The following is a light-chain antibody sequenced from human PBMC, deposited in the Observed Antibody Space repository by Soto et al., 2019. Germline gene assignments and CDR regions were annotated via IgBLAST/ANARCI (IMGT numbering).Light chain of an antibody. J-gene: IGLJ3*02. Sequence: QSVLTQPASVSGSPGQSITISCTGISSDVGRYNRVSWYQQYPGKAPTLMIYDGSKRPSGVSYRFSASKSGSTASLTISGLQAEDEADYYCCSYADYSKWVFGGGTKLTVL. CDR3: CSYADYSKWV. CDR2: DGS. V-gene: IGLV2-23*01. CDR1: SSDVGRYNR.